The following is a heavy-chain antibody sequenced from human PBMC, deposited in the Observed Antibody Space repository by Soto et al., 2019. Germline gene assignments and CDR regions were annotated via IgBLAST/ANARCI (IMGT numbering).Heavy chain of an antibody. CDR2: ISYDGSNK. CDR3: EAAHYYGSGSPWGMDV. CDR1: GFTFSSYG. V-gene: IGHV3-30*03. Sequence: QVQLVESGGGVVQPGRSLRLSCAASGFTFSSYGMHWVRQAPGKGLEWVAVISYDGSNKYYADSVKGRFTISRDNSKNTLYLQMNSLRAEDTAVYYCEAAHYYGSGSPWGMDVWGQGTTVTVSS. J-gene: IGHJ6*02. D-gene: IGHD3-10*01.